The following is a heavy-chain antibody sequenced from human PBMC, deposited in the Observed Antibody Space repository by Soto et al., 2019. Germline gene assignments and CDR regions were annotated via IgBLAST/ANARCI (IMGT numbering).Heavy chain of an antibody. CDR3: ARGPTRSSYYYYYGMDV. J-gene: IGHJ6*02. Sequence: GGSLRLSCAASGFTFSSYWMHWVRQAPGKGLVWVARINSDGSSTSYADSVKGRFTISKDNAKDTLYLQMNSLRAEDTAVYYCARGPTRSSYYYYYGMDVWGQGTTVTVSS. CDR1: GFTFSSYW. V-gene: IGHV3-74*01. CDR2: INSDGSST. D-gene: IGHD6-6*01.